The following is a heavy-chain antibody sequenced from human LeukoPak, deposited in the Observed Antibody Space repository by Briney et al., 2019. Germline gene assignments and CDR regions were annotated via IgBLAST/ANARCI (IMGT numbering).Heavy chain of an antibody. D-gene: IGHD3-22*01. Sequence: GSLRLSCAASGFTFSSYAMSWVRQAPGKGLEWVSGISGSGGSTYYADSVKGRFTISRDNSKNTLYLQMNSLRAEDTAVYYCAKVHDSSGYYFDYWGQGTLVTVSS. V-gene: IGHV3-23*01. CDR2: ISGSGGST. J-gene: IGHJ4*02. CDR3: AKVHDSSGYYFDY. CDR1: GFTFSSYA.